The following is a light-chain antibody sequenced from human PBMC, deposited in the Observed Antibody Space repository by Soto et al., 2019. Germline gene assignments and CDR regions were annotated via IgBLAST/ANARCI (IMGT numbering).Light chain of an antibody. CDR3: QQYNNWPET. J-gene: IGKJ1*01. CDR2: GAS. Sequence: EIVMTQSPATLSVSPGVRATLSCRASQSVSSNLAWYQQKPGHAPRLLIYGASTRATGIPARFSGSGSGTEFTLTISSLQSEDFAVYYCQQYNNWPETFGQGTKVEIK. CDR1: QSVSSN. V-gene: IGKV3-15*01.